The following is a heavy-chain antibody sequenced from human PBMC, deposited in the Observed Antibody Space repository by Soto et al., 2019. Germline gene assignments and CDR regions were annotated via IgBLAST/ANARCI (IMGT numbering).Heavy chain of an antibody. V-gene: IGHV4-59*01. Sequence: KTSETLSLTCTASGGSISSYYWSWIRQPPGKGLEWIGYIYYSGSTNYNPSLKSRVTISVDTSKNQFSLKLSSVTAADTAVYYCAAQYYCSGSYYAFPYYYYYGMDVWGQGTTVTVSS. CDR3: AAQYYCSGSYYAFPYYYYYGMDV. CDR2: IYYSGST. CDR1: GGSISSYY. J-gene: IGHJ6*02. D-gene: IGHD3-10*01.